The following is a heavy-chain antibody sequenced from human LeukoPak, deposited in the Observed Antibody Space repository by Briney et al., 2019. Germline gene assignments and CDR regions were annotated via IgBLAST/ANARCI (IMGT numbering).Heavy chain of an antibody. CDR1: GGSISSGDYY. V-gene: IGHV4-30-4*01. CDR2: IYYSGST. D-gene: IGHD3-3*01. J-gene: IGHJ6*02. Sequence: SSETLSLTCTVSGGSISSGDYYWRWIRQPPGKGLEWIVYIYYSGSTYYNPSLKSRVTISVDTSKNQFSLKLSSVTAADTAVYYCARRARITIVGVVRGDGMDVWGQGTTVTVSS. CDR3: ARRARITIVGVVRGDGMDV.